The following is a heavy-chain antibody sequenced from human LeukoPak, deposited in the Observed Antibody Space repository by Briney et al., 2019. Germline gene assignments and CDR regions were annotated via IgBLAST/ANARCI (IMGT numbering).Heavy chain of an antibody. CDR3: ARARSSSWYEGFDP. CDR1: GGSISSYY. J-gene: IGHJ5*02. D-gene: IGHD6-13*01. V-gene: IGHV4-59*01. Sequence: SETLSLTCTVSGGSISSYYWSWIWQPPGRGLEWIGYIYYSGSTNYNPSLKSRVTISVDTSKDQFSLKLSSVTAADTAVYYCARARSSSWYEGFDPWGQGTLVTVSS. CDR2: IYYSGST.